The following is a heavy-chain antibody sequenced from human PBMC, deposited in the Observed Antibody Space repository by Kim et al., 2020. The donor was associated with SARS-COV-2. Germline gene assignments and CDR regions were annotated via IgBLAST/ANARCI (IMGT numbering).Heavy chain of an antibody. Sequence: YAQGFTGRFVFSLDTSVSTAYLQISSLKAEDTAVYYCARDDPNTMIRFDPWGQGTLVTVSS. CDR3: ARDDPNTMIRFDP. V-gene: IGHV7-4-1*02. J-gene: IGHJ5*02. D-gene: IGHD3-22*01.